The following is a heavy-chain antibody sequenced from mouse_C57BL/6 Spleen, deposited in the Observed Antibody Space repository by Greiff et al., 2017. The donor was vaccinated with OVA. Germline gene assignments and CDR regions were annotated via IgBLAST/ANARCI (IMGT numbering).Heavy chain of an antibody. Sequence: VKVVESGAELMKPGASVKLSCKATGYTFTGYWIEWVKQRPGHGLEWIGEILPGSGSTNYNEKFKGKATFTADTSSNTAYMQLSSLTTEDSAIYYGARNGGYYVAWYFDVWGTGTTVTVSS. J-gene: IGHJ1*03. CDR1: GYTFTGYW. D-gene: IGHD2-3*01. V-gene: IGHV1-9*01. CDR3: ARNGGYYVAWYFDV. CDR2: ILPGSGST.